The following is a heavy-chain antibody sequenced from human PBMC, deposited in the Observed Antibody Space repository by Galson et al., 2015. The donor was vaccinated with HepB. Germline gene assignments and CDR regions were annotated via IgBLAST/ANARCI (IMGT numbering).Heavy chain of an antibody. CDR3: ARDKWELPEYAFDI. D-gene: IGHD1-26*01. V-gene: IGHV1-2*06. J-gene: IGHJ3*02. CDR2: ISPNSGGT. Sequence: SVKVSCKASGYTFTGYYMHWVRQAPGQGLEWMGRISPNSGGTNYAQNFQGRVTMTRDTSISTAYMELSSLRSDDTAVCYCARDKWELPEYAFDIWGQGTMVTVSS. CDR1: GYTFTGYY.